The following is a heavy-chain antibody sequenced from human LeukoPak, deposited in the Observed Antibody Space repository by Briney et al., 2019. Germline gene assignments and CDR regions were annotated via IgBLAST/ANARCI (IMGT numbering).Heavy chain of an antibody. Sequence: GASVKVSCKASGGTFSSYAISWVRQAPGQGLEWMGGIIPIFGTANYAQKFQGRVTITTDESTSTAYMELSSLRSEDTAVYYCARTGDHYDSSGYYLPGDYWGQGTLVTVSS. CDR1: GGTFSSYA. CDR2: IIPIFGTA. V-gene: IGHV1-69*05. J-gene: IGHJ4*02. D-gene: IGHD3-22*01. CDR3: ARTGDHYDSSGYYLPGDY.